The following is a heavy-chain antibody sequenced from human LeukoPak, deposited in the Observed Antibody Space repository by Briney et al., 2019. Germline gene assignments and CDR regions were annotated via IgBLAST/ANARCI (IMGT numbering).Heavy chain of an antibody. J-gene: IGHJ4*02. CDR3: ARLKDTAMAIFDY. CDR2: IYPGDSDT. V-gene: IGHV5-51*01. CDR1: GYSFTSYW. D-gene: IGHD5-18*01. Sequence: GGSLKISCKGSGYSFTSYWIDWVRQMPGKGLEWMGIIYPGDSDTRYSPSFQGQVTISADQSINTASLPRSRLKATDHDMVYCARLKDTAMAIFDYWGEGTLVTVSS.